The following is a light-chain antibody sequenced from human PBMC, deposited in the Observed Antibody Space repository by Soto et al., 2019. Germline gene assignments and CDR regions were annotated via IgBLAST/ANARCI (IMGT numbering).Light chain of an antibody. J-gene: IGLJ3*02. CDR3: GTWDESLGAGV. Sequence: QSALTQPASVSGSPGQSITISCTGTSRDVGGYNYVSWHQQHPGKAPKVIITEVSNRPSGVSNRFSGSKSGNTASLTISGLQAEDEADYYCGTWDESLGAGVFGGGTKVTVL. CDR2: EVS. CDR1: SRDVGGYNY. V-gene: IGLV2-14*01.